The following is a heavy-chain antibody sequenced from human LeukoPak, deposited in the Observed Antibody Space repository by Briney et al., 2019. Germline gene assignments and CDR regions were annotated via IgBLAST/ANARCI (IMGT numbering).Heavy chain of an antibody. V-gene: IGHV3-21*01. CDR3: ARIVATFSGSDY. J-gene: IGHJ4*02. CDR2: ISSSSSYI. D-gene: IGHD5-12*01. Sequence: GGSLRLSCAASGFTFSSSAMSWVRQAPGKGLEWVSSISSSSSYIYYADSVKGRFTIPRDNAKNSLYLQMNSLRAEDTAVYYCARIVATFSGSDYWGQGTLVTVSS. CDR1: GFTFSSSA.